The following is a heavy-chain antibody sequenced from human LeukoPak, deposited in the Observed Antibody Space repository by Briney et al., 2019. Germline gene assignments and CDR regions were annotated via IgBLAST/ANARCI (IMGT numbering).Heavy chain of an antibody. Sequence: GGSLRLSCAASGFTFSSYWMHWVRQAPGKGLVWVSRINSDGSSTRYADSVKGRFTISRDNAKNTLYLQMNSLRAEDTAVYYCAKAARIAVAGNYFDYWGQGTLVTVSS. CDR2: INSDGSST. J-gene: IGHJ4*02. V-gene: IGHV3-74*01. D-gene: IGHD6-19*01. CDR3: AKAARIAVAGNYFDY. CDR1: GFTFSSYW.